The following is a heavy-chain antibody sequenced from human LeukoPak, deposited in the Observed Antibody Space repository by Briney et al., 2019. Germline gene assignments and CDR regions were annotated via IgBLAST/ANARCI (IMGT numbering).Heavy chain of an antibody. CDR2: INWDGASR. CDR3: VKGGGGLATITSLQY. CDR1: GFTFDDYT. D-gene: IGHD5-24*01. J-gene: IGHJ4*02. Sequence: GGSLRLSRAASGFTFDDYTMYWIRQAPGKGLEWVSAINWDGASRTYADSGKGRFSISRDNSKNSLYLQMNSLRREDTALYYCVKGGGGLATITSLQYWGQGTLVTVSS. V-gene: IGHV3-43*01.